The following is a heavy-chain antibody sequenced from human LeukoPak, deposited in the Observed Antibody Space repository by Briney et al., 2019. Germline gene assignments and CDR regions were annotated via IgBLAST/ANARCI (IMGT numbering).Heavy chain of an antibody. V-gene: IGHV3-30*18. D-gene: IGHD1-20*01. J-gene: IGHJ3*02. CDR1: GFTFSSYG. Sequence: PGGSLRLSCAASGFTFSSYGMHWVRQAPGKGLEWVAVISYDGSNKYYADSVKGRFTISRDNSKNTLYLQMNSLRAEDTAVYYCAKVTPIKWKQDDAFDIWGQGTMVTVSS. CDR3: AKVTPIKWKQDDAFDI. CDR2: ISYDGSNK.